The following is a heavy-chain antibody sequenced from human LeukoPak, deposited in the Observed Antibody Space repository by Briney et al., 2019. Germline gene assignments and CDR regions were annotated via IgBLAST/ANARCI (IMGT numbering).Heavy chain of an antibody. D-gene: IGHD2-2*01. CDR2: IWYDGSNK. CDR1: GFTFSSYG. V-gene: IGHV3-30*19. Sequence: GGSLRLSCAASGFTFSSYGMHWVRQAPGKGLECVAVIWYDGSNKYYADSVKGRFAISRDNSKNTLYLQMNSLRAEDTAVYYCARAASYCSSTSCYTENAFDIWGQGTMVTVSS. CDR3: ARAASYCSSTSCYTENAFDI. J-gene: IGHJ3*02.